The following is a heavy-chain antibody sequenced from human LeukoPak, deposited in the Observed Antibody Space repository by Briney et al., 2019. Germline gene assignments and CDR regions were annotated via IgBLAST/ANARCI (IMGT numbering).Heavy chain of an antibody. CDR2: ISANNGDT. CDR1: GYTFTRYG. V-gene: IGHV1-18*01. J-gene: IGHJ4*02. Sequence: VASVKVSCKASGYTFTRYGISWVRQAPGQGLEWMGWISANNGDTNSAQKFQGRVTMTTDTSTSTAYVELRSLRSDDTAVYYCARDFFHGHCAGLSCFLLDYWGQGSLVTVSS. D-gene: IGHD2-15*01. CDR3: ARDFFHGHCAGLSCFLLDY.